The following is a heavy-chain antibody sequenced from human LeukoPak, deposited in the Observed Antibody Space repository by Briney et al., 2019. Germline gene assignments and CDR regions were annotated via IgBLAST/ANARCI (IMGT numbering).Heavy chain of an antibody. CDR2: IIPILGIA. J-gene: IGHJ5*02. Sequence: GASVKVSCKASGGTFSSYAISWVRQAPGQGLEWMGRIIPILGIANYAQKFQGRVTITADKSTSTAYMELGSLRSEDTAVYYCASYYCSGGSCYWGLWDSWGQGTLVTVSS. D-gene: IGHD2-15*01. V-gene: IGHV1-69*04. CDR3: ASYYCSGGSCYWGLWDS. CDR1: GGTFSSYA.